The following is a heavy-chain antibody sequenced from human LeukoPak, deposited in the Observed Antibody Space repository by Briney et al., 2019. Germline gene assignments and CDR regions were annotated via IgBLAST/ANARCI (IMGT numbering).Heavy chain of an antibody. Sequence: SETLSLTCSVSGGSISSYYWSWIRQPPGKGLEWIGYISYSGSTNYNPSLKSRVTISVDTSKNQFSLKLTSVTAADTAVYYCARHSICFDPWGQGTLVTVSS. V-gene: IGHV4-59*08. CDR2: ISYSGST. CDR3: ARHSICFDP. J-gene: IGHJ5*02. CDR1: GGSISSYY.